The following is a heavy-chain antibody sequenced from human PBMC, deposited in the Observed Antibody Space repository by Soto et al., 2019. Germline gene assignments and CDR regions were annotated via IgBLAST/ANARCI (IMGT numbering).Heavy chain of an antibody. CDR2: ISAYNGNT. V-gene: IGHV1-18*01. J-gene: IGHJ5*02. D-gene: IGHD3-16*02. CDR3: ARDALPKRFGGVIVIPTPSFDP. Sequence: GASVKVSCKASGYTFTSYGISWVRQAPGQGLEWMGWISAYNGNTNYAQKLQGRVTMTTDTSTSTAYMELRSLRSDDTAVYYCARDALPKRFGGVIVIPTPSFDPWGQGTLVTVSS. CDR1: GYTFTSYG.